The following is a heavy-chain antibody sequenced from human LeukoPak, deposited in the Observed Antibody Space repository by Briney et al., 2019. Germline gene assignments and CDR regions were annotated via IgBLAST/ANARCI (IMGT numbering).Heavy chain of an antibody. CDR3: ARGYDFWSGTKQDFDY. D-gene: IGHD3-3*01. CDR1: GFTFSTYG. CDR2: ISGSSSAI. Sequence: GGSLRLSCAASGFTFSTYGMSWVRQAPGKGLEWVSYISGSSSAIYYTDSVKGRFTISRDNAKNSLYLQMNSLRAEDTAVYYCARGYDFWSGTKQDFDYWGQGTLVTVSS. J-gene: IGHJ4*02. V-gene: IGHV3-48*04.